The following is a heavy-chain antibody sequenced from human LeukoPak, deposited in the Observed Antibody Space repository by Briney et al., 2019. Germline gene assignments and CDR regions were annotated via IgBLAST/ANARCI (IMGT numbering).Heavy chain of an antibody. CDR3: ATYAGRPSHHFHY. D-gene: IGHD6-13*01. V-gene: IGHV4-59*08. J-gene: IGHJ4*02. CDR1: GGSISGYY. Sequence: PSETLSLTCTVSGGSISGYYWSWIRQPPGKGLEWIGYVYYSGSTNYNPSLKSRVTMSVDTSKNQFSLKLNSVTAADTAVYYCATYAGRPSHHFHYWAQGTLVTVPS. CDR2: VYYSGST.